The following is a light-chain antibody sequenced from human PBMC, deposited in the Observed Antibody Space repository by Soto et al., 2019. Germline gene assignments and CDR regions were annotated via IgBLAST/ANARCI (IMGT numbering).Light chain of an antibody. CDR1: QSVSSSY. CDR3: QQYGSSPVT. V-gene: IGKV3-20*01. Sequence: IVLTQSPGTLSLSPWESATLSCRASQSVSSSYLAWYQHKRGQAPRLLIYGASSRATGIPDRFSGSGSGTDFTLTISRLEPEDFAVYYCQQYGSSPVTFGQGTRWIS. CDR2: GAS. J-gene: IGKJ1*01.